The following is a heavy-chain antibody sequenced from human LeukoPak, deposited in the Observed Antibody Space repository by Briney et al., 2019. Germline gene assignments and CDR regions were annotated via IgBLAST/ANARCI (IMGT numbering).Heavy chain of an antibody. Sequence: SETLSLTCAVYGGSFSGYYWSWIRQPPGKGLEWIGEINHSGSTNYNPSLKSRVTISVDTSKNQFSLKLSSVTAADTAVYYCARRRGITPNWFDPWGQGTLVTVSS. J-gene: IGHJ5*02. CDR3: ARRRGITPNWFDP. V-gene: IGHV4-34*01. CDR2: INHSGST. D-gene: IGHD3-10*01. CDR1: GGSFSGYY.